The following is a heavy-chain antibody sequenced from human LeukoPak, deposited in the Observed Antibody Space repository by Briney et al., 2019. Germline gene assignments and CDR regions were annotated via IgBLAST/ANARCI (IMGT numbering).Heavy chain of an antibody. CDR2: IYYSGST. J-gene: IGHJ4*02. V-gene: IGHV4-59*01. CDR3: ARGGGGNLHFDY. Sequence: SETLSLTCTVSGGSISSYYWSWIRQPPGKGLEWIGYIYYSGSTNYSPSLKSRVTISVDTSKNQFSLKLSSVTAADTAVYYCARGGGGNLHFDYWGQGTLVTVSS. D-gene: IGHD2-15*01. CDR1: GGSISSYY.